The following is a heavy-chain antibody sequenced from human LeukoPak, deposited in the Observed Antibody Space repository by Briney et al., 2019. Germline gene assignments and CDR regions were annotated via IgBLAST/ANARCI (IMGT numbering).Heavy chain of an antibody. J-gene: IGHJ4*02. V-gene: IGHV3-7*01. CDR1: GFTFSSYW. Sequence: GGSLRLSCAASGFTFSSYWMSWVRQAPGKGLEWVANIKQDGSEKYYVDSVKGRFTISRDNAKNSLYLQMNSLRAEHTAVYYCARGDGSDYYGSGSYVFDYWGQGTLVSVSS. D-gene: IGHD3-10*01. CDR2: IKQDGSEK. CDR3: ARGDGSDYYGSGSYVFDY.